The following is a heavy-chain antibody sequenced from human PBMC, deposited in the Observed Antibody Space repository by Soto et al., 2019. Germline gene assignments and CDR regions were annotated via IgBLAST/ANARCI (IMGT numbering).Heavy chain of an antibody. Sequence: QITLKESGPTLVKPTQTLTLTCTFSGFSLSTSGVGVGWIRQPPGKALEWLALIYWDDDKRYSPSLKSRLTITKDTSKNQVVLTMTNMDPVDTATYYCAHRVYSWGYYYDLFDYWGQGTLVTVSS. D-gene: IGHD3-22*01. CDR3: AHRVYSWGYYYDLFDY. CDR1: GFSLSTSGVG. J-gene: IGHJ4*02. CDR2: IYWDDDK. V-gene: IGHV2-5*02.